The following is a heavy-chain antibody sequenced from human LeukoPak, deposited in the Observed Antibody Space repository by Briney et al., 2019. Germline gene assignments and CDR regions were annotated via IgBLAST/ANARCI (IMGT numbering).Heavy chain of an antibody. D-gene: IGHD2-15*01. Sequence: SGGSLRLSCAASGFTSSSYAMTWVRQAPGKGLEWVSSISGTGGSTFYADSVKGRFTISRDNSKNTLYLQMNSLRAEDTAIYYCAKEREAYCSGGSCYGSDKLFPADYWGQGSLVTVSS. V-gene: IGHV3-23*01. CDR1: GFTSSSYA. CDR3: AKEREAYCSGGSCYGSDKLFPADY. CDR2: ISGTGGST. J-gene: IGHJ4*02.